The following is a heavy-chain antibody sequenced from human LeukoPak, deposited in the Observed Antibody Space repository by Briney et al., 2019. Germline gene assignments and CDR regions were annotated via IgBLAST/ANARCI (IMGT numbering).Heavy chain of an antibody. CDR3: ARDKGGSYYPSNWFDP. D-gene: IGHD1-26*01. V-gene: IGHV1-46*01. J-gene: IGHJ5*02. Sequence: GASVKVSCKASGYTFTSYYMHWVRQAPGQGLEWMGIINPSGGSTNYAQKFQGRVTMTRDMSTSAVYMELSSLRSEDTAVYYCARDKGGSYYPSNWFDPWGQGTLVTVSS. CDR1: GYTFTSYY. CDR2: INPSGGST.